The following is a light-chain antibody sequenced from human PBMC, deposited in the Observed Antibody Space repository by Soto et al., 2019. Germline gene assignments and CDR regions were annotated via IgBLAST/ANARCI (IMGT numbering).Light chain of an antibody. V-gene: IGKV1-39*01. Sequence: DIQMTQSASSLSASVLDRVAMTCLASQSISSYLNWYQQKPGKAPKLLIYAASSLQSGVPSRFSGSGSGTDFTLTISSLQPEDFATYYCQQSYSTPLTFGGGTRWIS. J-gene: IGKJ4*01. CDR2: AAS. CDR3: QQSYSTPLT. CDR1: QSISSY.